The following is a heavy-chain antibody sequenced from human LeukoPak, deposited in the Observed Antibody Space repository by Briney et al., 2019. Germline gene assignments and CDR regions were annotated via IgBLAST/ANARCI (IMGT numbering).Heavy chain of an antibody. CDR3: AREVDSSGYYRINWFDP. V-gene: IGHV1-69*13. CDR1: GGTFSSYA. D-gene: IGHD3-22*01. CDR2: IIPIFGTA. J-gene: IGHJ5*02. Sequence: ASVKVSCKASGGTFSSYAISWVRQAPGQGLEWMGGIIPIFGTANYAQKFQGRVTITADESTSTAYMELSSLRSEDTAVYYCAREVDSSGYYRINWFDPWGQGTLVTVSS.